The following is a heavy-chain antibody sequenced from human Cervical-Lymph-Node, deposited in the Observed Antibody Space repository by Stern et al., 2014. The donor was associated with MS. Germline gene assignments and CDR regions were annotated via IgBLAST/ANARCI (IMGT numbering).Heavy chain of an antibody. CDR3: ARGGGLVGYFDY. J-gene: IGHJ4*02. CDR2: ITPVFGTT. Sequence: QVQLVQSEAEVKKPGSSVKVSCKASGDTFSSYAINWGRQVPGQGLEWMGGITPVFGTTNYAQKSQGRVTITANKSTNTAYMELMTLRSEDTAVYYCARGGGLVGYFDYWGQGTLVSVSS. D-gene: IGHD1-26*01. CDR1: GDTFSSYA. V-gene: IGHV1-69*06.